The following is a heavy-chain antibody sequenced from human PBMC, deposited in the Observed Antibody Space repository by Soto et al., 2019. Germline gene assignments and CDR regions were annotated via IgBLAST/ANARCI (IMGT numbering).Heavy chain of an antibody. V-gene: IGHV1-69*13. D-gene: IGHD6-19*01. CDR2: IIPIFGTA. CDR1: GGTFSSYA. CDR3: ARGPDSSGYFDY. J-gene: IGHJ4*02. Sequence: SVKVSCKASGGTFSSYAIGWVRQAPGQGLEWMGGIIPIFGTANYAQKFQGRVTITADESTSTAYMELSSLRSEDTAVYYCARGPDSSGYFDYWGQGTLVTVSS.